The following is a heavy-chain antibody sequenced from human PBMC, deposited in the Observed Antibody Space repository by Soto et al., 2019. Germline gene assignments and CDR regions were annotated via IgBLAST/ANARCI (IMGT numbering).Heavy chain of an antibody. J-gene: IGHJ6*02. V-gene: IGHV1-2*04. CDR2: INPNSGGT. CDR1: GYTFTGYY. D-gene: IGHD6-19*01. Sequence: QVQLVQSGAEVKKPGASVKVSCKASGYTFTGYYMHWVRQAPGQGLEWMGWINPNSGGTNYAQKLQGWVTMTRDTSISTAYMELSRLRSDDTAVYYCARDPYSSGWYGVGYGMDVWGQGTTVTVSS. CDR3: ARDPYSSGWYGVGYGMDV.